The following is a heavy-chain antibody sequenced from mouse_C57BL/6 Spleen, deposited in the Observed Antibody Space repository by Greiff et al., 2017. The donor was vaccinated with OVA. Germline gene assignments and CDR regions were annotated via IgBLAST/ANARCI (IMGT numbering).Heavy chain of an antibody. D-gene: IGHD1-1*01. Sequence: QVQLQPSGAELVRPGASVTLSCKASGYTFTDYEMHWVKQTPVHGLEWIGAIDPETGGTAYNQKFKGKAILTADKSSSTAYMELRSLTSEDSAVYYCTQSSYGSSYDYAMDYWGQGTSVTVSS. J-gene: IGHJ4*01. CDR1: GYTFTDYE. V-gene: IGHV1-15*01. CDR2: IDPETGGT. CDR3: TQSSYGSSYDYAMDY.